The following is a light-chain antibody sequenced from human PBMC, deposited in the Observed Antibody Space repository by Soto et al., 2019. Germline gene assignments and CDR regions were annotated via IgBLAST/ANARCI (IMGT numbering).Light chain of an antibody. CDR2: AVN. CDR3: SSYAGSKNVV. J-gene: IGLJ2*01. CDR1: SSDVGGYNY. Sequence: QSVLTQPPSASGSPGQSVTISCTGTSSDVGGYNYVSWYQQYPGKAPKLMIYAVNTRPSGVPDRFSGSKSGNTASLTVSGLQAEDEADYYCSSYAGSKNVVFGGGTKLTVL. V-gene: IGLV2-8*01.